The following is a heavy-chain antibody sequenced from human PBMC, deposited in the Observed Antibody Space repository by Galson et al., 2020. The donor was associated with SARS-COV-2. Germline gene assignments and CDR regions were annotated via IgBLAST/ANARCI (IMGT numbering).Heavy chain of an antibody. D-gene: IGHD4-17*01. CDR1: GSSISSGSYS. Sequence: SETLSLTCAVSGSSISSGSYSWNWIRQLPGKGLECIGYISHSGGTYYNPSLKSRVTISGDRSKNQFSLRLSSVTAADTAVYYCARLHYGEYAPEAFDIWGPGTRVTVAS. J-gene: IGHJ3*02. CDR2: ISHSGGT. CDR3: ARLHYGEYAPEAFDI. V-gene: IGHV4-30-2*01.